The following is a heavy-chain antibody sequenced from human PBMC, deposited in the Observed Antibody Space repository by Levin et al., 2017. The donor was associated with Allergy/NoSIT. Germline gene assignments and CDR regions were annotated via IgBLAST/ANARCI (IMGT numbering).Heavy chain of an antibody. CDR1: GGTFSSYA. CDR3: ARGYYDSSGYYPPFGY. V-gene: IGHV1-69*13. J-gene: IGHJ4*02. D-gene: IGHD3-22*01. CDR2: IIPIFGTA. Sequence: ASVKVSCKASGGTFSSYAISWVRQAPGQGLEWMGGIIPIFGTANYAQKFQGRVTITADESTSTAYMELSSLRSEDTAVYYCARGYYDSSGYYPPFGYWGQGTLVTVSS.